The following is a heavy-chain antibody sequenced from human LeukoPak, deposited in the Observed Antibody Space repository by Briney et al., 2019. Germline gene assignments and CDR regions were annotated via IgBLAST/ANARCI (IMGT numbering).Heavy chain of an antibody. Sequence: AGESLKISFKASGYSFTNYWIGWVRQMPGKGLEWMGIIYPSDSDIRYSPSFQGQVTISADKSINTAYLQWSSLKASDTAIYYCARAGTSNYRFFDSWGQGTLVTVSS. V-gene: IGHV5-51*01. CDR1: GYSFTNYW. D-gene: IGHD4-11*01. J-gene: IGHJ4*02. CDR2: IYPSDSDI. CDR3: ARAGTSNYRFFDS.